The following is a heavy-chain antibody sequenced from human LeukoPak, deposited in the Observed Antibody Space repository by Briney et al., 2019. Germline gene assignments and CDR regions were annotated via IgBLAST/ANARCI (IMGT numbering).Heavy chain of an antibody. CDR3: ASSRELRYFDWPYY. V-gene: IGHV4-38-2*02. Sequence: SETLSLTCTVSGYSISSGYYWGWIRQPPGKGLEWIGSIYHSGSTYYNPSLKSRVTISVDTSKNQFSLKLSSVTAADTAVYYCASSRELRYFDWPYYWGQGTLVTVSS. CDR2: IYHSGST. D-gene: IGHD3-9*01. CDR1: GYSISSGYY. J-gene: IGHJ4*02.